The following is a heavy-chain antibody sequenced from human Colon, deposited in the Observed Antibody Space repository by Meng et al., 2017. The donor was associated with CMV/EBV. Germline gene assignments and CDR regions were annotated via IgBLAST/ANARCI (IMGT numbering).Heavy chain of an antibody. V-gene: IGHV4-34*01. Sequence: QVQLQQWGAALSKPSETLSLNCAISGGSFNAYYWTWIRQPPGKGLEWIGELKHSGSTNYNPSLKSRVTISIDTSKRHFSLRLTSVTAADTAVYYCARGRNGWLLPLDSWGQGTLVTVSS. D-gene: IGHD3-3*01. CDR1: GGSFNAYY. J-gene: IGHJ4*02. CDR2: LKHSGST. CDR3: ARGRNGWLLPLDS.